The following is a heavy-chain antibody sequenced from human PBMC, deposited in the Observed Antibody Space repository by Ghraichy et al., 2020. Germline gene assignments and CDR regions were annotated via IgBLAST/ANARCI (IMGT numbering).Heavy chain of an antibody. CDR1: GGSVSSGSYY. CDR3: ARDITGWDAFDY. D-gene: IGHD1-14*01. V-gene: IGHV4-61*01. Sequence: SETLSLTCTVSGGSVSSGSYYWSWIRQPPGKRLEWIGYIYYSGSTNYNPSLKSRVTISVDTSKNQFSLKLSSVTAADTAVYYCARDITGWDAFDYWGQGTLVTVSS. J-gene: IGHJ4*02. CDR2: IYYSGST.